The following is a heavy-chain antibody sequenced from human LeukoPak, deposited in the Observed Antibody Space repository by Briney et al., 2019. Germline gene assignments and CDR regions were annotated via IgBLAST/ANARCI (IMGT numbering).Heavy chain of an antibody. J-gene: IGHJ4*02. CDR1: GFTFSSYA. Sequence: GGSLRLSCAASGFTFSSYAMSWVRQAPGRGLEWVSSLSPSGASIYYADSVKGRFTISRDNSKNTLYLQMNNLRAEDTAVYYCAKDTTWIQLWLNWGQGTLVTVSS. CDR3: AKDTTWIQLWLN. D-gene: IGHD5-18*01. CDR2: LSPSGASI. V-gene: IGHV3-23*01.